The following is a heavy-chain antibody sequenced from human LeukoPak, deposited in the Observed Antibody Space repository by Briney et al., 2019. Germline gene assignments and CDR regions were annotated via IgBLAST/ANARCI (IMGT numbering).Heavy chain of an antibody. V-gene: IGHV4-59*08. CDR2: IFNSGDA. J-gene: IGHJ4*02. Sequence: SETLSLTCTVSGGSIINYYWSWTRQPPGKGLQWIGYIFNSGDARYDPSLRGRVTVSLDTSKNQVSLKMTSVSAADTATYYCARHPFSAPFDYWGQGILVTVSS. CDR1: GGSIINYY. CDR3: ARHPFSAPFDY. D-gene: IGHD6-19*01.